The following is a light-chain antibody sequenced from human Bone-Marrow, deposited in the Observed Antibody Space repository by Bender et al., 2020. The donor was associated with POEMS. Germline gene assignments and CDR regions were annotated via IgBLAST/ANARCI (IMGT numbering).Light chain of an antibody. CDR3: CSYTSSYTWV. CDR2: DVN. J-gene: IGLJ1*01. CDR1: SSDVGGHNF. V-gene: IGLV2-11*01. Sequence: QSALTQPPSVSGSPGQSVTISCTGTSSDVGGHNFVSWYQHHPGKAPKLIIYDVNRRPSGVPGRFCGTKSGDAASLTISGLQAEDDANYCCCSYTSSYTWVFGAGTKLTVL.